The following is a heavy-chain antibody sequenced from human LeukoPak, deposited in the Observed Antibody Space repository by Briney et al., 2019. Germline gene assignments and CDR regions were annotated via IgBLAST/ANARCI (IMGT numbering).Heavy chain of an antibody. CDR2: ISYDGSNK. D-gene: IGHD5-12*01. CDR1: GFTFSSYD. V-gene: IGHV3-30-3*01. CDR3: VRGSGGYDPLDFDS. Sequence: PGGSLRLSCAASGFTFSSYDMHWVRQPPGKGLEWVAVISYDGSNKYYADSVKCRFTISRDNSKNTLFLQMNSLRAEDTAVYHCVRGSGGYDPLDFDSWGQGTLVTVFS. J-gene: IGHJ4*02.